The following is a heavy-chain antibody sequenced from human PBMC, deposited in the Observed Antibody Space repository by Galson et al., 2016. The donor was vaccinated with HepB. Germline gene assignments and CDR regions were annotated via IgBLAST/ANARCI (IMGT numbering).Heavy chain of an antibody. J-gene: IGHJ4*02. V-gene: IGHV3-23*01. Sequence: SLRLSCAASGFTFDNYAMNWVRQAPGKGLEWVSGIVGVGTTTFYADFVKGRLTVSRDNSQNMLYLHINNLRAEDTAVYYCVRQGGYTGNFPLDSWGQGTLVTVSS. CDR1: GFTFDNYA. CDR3: VRQGGYTGNFPLDS. CDR2: IVGVGTTT. D-gene: IGHD1-26*01.